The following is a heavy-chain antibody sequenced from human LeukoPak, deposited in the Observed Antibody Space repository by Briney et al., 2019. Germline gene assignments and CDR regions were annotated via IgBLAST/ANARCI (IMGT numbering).Heavy chain of an antibody. D-gene: IGHD3-3*01. J-gene: IGHJ6*02. Sequence: SETLSLTCTVSGGSVSSGSYYWSWIRQPPGKGLEWIGEINHSGSTNYNPSLKSRVTISVDTSKNQFSLKLSSVTAADTAVYYCARAPSRITIFGVVIPTSYGMDVWGQGTTVTVSS. V-gene: IGHV4-61*01. CDR2: INHSGST. CDR1: GGSVSSGSYY. CDR3: ARAPSRITIFGVVIPTSYGMDV.